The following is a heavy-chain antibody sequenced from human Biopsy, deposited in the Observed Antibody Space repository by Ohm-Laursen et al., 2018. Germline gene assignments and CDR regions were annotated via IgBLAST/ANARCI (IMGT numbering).Heavy chain of an antibody. D-gene: IGHD6-19*01. CDR3: AREQPALSGGGSWFDS. CDR2: IRQDGKEK. J-gene: IGHJ5*01. Sequence: SLRLSCTASGFSSKTYWMNWVRQAPGKGLEWVANIRQDGKEKFYVDSVKGRFTISRDYPKNSLYLQMNSLRADDSAVYFCAREQPALSGGGSWFDSWGQGTLVIVSS. CDR1: GFSSKTYW. V-gene: IGHV3-7*01.